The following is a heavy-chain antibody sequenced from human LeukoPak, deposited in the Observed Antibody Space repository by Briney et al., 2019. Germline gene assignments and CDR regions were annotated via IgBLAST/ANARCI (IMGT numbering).Heavy chain of an antibody. J-gene: IGHJ4*02. Sequence: ASVKVSCKASGYTFTGYYMHWVRQAPGQGLEWMGWINPNSGGTNYAQKFQGRVTMTRDTSISTAYMELSRLRSDDTAVYYCARDYISPRRHDYVWGSYRPLDYWGQGTLVTVSS. CDR2: INPNSGGT. CDR3: ARDYISPRRHDYVWGSYRPLDY. D-gene: IGHD3-16*02. CDR1: GYTFTGYY. V-gene: IGHV1-2*02.